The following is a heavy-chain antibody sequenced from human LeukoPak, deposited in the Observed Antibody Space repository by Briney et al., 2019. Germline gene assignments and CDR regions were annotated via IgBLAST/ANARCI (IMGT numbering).Heavy chain of an antibody. CDR1: GYSFTYW. CDR3: ASARHGDYVWDY. V-gene: IGHV5-51*01. Sequence: GESLQISCKGSGYSFTYWIGWVRQMPGKGLEWMGLIYSGDSHTKYSPSFQGRVTISADKSISTAYLQWSSLEASDTAMYYCASARHGDYVWDYWDQGTLVTVSS. CDR2: IYSGDSHT. J-gene: IGHJ4*02. D-gene: IGHD4-17*01.